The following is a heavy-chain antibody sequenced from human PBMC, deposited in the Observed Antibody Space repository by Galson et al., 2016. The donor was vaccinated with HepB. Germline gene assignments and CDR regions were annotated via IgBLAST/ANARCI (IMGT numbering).Heavy chain of an antibody. CDR1: GYTFTSYY. Sequence: SVKVSCKASGYTFTSYYTHWVRQAPGQGLEWMGIINPSGGSTRNAQKFQGRVTMTRDTSTSTVYMELTSLRSEDTAVYYCARTGSSGYYYGMGVWGQGTTVTVSS. V-gene: IGHV1-46*01. CDR3: ARTGSSGYYYGMGV. CDR2: INPSGGST. D-gene: IGHD1-14*01. J-gene: IGHJ6*02.